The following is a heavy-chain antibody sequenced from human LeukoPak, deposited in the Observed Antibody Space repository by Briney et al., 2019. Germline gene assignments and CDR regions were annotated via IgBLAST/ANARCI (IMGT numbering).Heavy chain of an antibody. V-gene: IGHV3-7*02. D-gene: IGHD6-13*01. Sequence: GGSLRLSCAASGFTFSTYWMAWVRQAPGKGLEWVANIKQDGSDKNFVDSVKGRFTISRDNSKNTLYLQMSSLRAEDTAVYYCVKTSGSSWYTFDYWGQGTLVTVSS. CDR3: VKTSGSSWYTFDY. CDR1: GFTFSTYW. J-gene: IGHJ4*02. CDR2: IKQDGSDK.